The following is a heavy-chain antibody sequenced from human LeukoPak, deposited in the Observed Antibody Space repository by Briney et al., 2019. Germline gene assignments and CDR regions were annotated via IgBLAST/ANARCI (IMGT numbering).Heavy chain of an antibody. V-gene: IGHV1-46*01. J-gene: IGHJ4*02. CDR2: INPSDGST. CDR3: ARDIDYSNYGYFDY. D-gene: IGHD4-11*01. Sequence: ASVKVSCKASGCTFTSHYIHWVRQAPGQGLEWMGIINPSDGSTSYAQKFQGRVTMARDISTSTAYMELSSLRSEDAAVYYCARDIDYSNYGYFDYWGQETLVTVSS. CDR1: GCTFTSHY.